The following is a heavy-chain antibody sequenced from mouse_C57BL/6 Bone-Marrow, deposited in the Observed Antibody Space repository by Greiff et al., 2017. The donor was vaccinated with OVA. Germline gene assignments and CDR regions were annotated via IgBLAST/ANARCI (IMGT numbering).Heavy chain of an antibody. Sequence: EVHLVESGGGLVKPGGSLKLSCAASGFTFSDYGMHWVRQAPEKGLEWVAYISSGSSTIYYADTVKGRFTISRDNAKNTLFLQMTSLRSEDTAMYYCARDDYDPLFAYWGQGTLVTVSA. CDR1: GFTFSDYG. CDR2: ISSGSSTI. D-gene: IGHD2-4*01. V-gene: IGHV5-17*01. CDR3: ARDDYDPLFAY. J-gene: IGHJ3*01.